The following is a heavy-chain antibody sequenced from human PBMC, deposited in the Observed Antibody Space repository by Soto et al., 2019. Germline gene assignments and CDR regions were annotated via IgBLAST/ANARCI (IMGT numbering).Heavy chain of an antibody. D-gene: IGHD3-16*01. V-gene: IGHV1-18*01. CDR1: GYTFIRYG. Sequence: QVQLVQSAAEVKKPGASVKVSCQASGYTFIRYGITWVRQAPGQGLEWMGWISPYNDYTIYAQKFQGRLTMTTDTSTRITYMXLXXLXSXXXXXXXXXRGGYYDNSWGKLSHYGLDVWGQGTSVTVSS. J-gene: IGHJ6*02. CDR3: XRGGYYDNSWGKLSHYGLDV. CDR2: ISPYNDYT.